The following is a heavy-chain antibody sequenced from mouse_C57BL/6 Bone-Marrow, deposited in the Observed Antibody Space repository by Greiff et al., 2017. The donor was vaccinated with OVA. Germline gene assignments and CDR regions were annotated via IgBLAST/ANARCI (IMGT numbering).Heavy chain of an antibody. J-gene: IGHJ3*01. Sequence: VKLVASGPGLVQPSQSLSITCTVSGFSLPSYGVHWVRQSPGKGLEWLGVIWSGGSTDYNAAFISRLSISKDNSKSQVFFKMNSLQADDTAIYYCARNYHGSSYGGFAYWGQGTLVTVSA. V-gene: IGHV2-2*01. CDR1: GFSLPSYG. CDR3: ARNYHGSSYGGFAY. CDR2: IWSGGST. D-gene: IGHD1-1*01.